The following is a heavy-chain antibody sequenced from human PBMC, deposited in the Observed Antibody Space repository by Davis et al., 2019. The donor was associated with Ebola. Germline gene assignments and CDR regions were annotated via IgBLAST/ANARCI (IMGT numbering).Heavy chain of an antibody. Sequence: GGSLRLSCAASGFTFSTYDMHWVRQAPGNGLEWVSTIGTAGDTYYAGSVKGRFTISRENAKNSLFLQMSGLRAGDTAVYYCARGDTTSSFYYYYAMDVWGQGTTVTVSS. CDR1: GFTFSTYD. J-gene: IGHJ6*02. V-gene: IGHV3-13*01. D-gene: IGHD6-6*01. CDR3: ARGDTTSSFYYYYAMDV. CDR2: IGTAGDT.